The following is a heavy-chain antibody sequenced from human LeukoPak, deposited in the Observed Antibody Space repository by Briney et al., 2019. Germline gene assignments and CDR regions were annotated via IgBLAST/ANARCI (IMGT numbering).Heavy chain of an antibody. CDR1: GFTFDDYG. CDR3: ARDGAGAGDYQQDY. CDR2: INWNGGST. J-gene: IGHJ4*02. V-gene: IGHV3-20*04. D-gene: IGHD4-17*01. Sequence: GGSLRLSCAASGFTFDDYGMSWVRQAPGKGLEWVSGINWNGGSTGYADSVKGRFTISRDNAKNSLYLQMNSLRAEDTALYYCARDGAGAGDYQQDYWGQGTLVTVSS.